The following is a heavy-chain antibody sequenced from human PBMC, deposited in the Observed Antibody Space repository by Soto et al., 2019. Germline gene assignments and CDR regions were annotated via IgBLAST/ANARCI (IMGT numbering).Heavy chain of an antibody. J-gene: IGHJ3*02. CDR1: GFTFSSYW. CDR3: TRGDYYDSSGPFSDAFDI. CDR2: IKQDGSEK. D-gene: IGHD3-22*01. Sequence: GGSLRLSCAASGFTFSSYWMSWVRQAPGKGLEWVANIKQDGSEKWYVDSVKGRFTISRDNAKNSLYLQMNSLRAEDTAVYYCTRGDYYDSSGPFSDAFDIWGQGTMVTVSS. V-gene: IGHV3-7*04.